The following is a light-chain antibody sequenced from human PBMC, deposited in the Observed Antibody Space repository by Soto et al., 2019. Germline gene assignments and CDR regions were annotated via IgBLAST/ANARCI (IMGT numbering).Light chain of an antibody. CDR1: QTIGTS. J-gene: IGKJ2*01. CDR3: HQRYHDPYT. V-gene: IGKV1-39*01. CDR2: SAA. Sequence: DIQLTQSPASLSVSIGERITITCRASQTIGTSLNWYQMKFGRAPKLLIYSAATLPSGAPSRFSGGGSGTAFTLPIKNLQPDYFATYSYHQRYHDPYTFGLGPMLEIK.